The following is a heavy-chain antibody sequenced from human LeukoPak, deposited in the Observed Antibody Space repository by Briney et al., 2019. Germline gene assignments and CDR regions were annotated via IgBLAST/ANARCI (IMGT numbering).Heavy chain of an antibody. Sequence: SETLSLTCTVSNGSISSCYWTWIRQPPEKGREWIGYIYYTGTTDYNPSLKSRVTISVDTYKTQFSLKLSSVTAADTAVYYCARGYGRYFDYWGQGTLVTVSS. J-gene: IGHJ4*02. CDR1: NGSISSCY. D-gene: IGHD5-18*01. CDR2: IYYTGTT. CDR3: ARGYGRYFDY. V-gene: IGHV4-59*01.